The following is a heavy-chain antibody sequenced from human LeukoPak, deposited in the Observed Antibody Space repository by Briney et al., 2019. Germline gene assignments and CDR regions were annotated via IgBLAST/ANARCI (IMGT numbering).Heavy chain of an antibody. Sequence: QAGGSRRPSCAASGFTFSSYAMSWVRQAPGKGLEWVSGISGSGGSTYYADSVKGRFTISRDNSKNTLYLQMNSLRAEDTAVYYCAKNVPAAPRGRFLWDYWGQGTLVTVSS. CDR2: ISGSGGST. CDR1: GFTFSSYA. CDR3: AKNVPAAPRGRFLWDY. J-gene: IGHJ4*02. V-gene: IGHV3-23*01. D-gene: IGHD2-2*01.